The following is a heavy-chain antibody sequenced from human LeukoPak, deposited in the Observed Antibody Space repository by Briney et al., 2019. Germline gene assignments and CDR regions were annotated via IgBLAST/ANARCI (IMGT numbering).Heavy chain of an antibody. CDR2: IYHNEST. J-gene: IGHJ3*02. CDR3: ARLYWGLGAFDI. V-gene: IGHV4-38-2*01. Sequence: PETLSLTCAVSGYSITTGYHWAWIRQTPGKGLEWFGSIYHNESTYYNPSLKSRVTMSVDTSKNHFSLKLSSVTAADTAVYYCARLYWGLGAFDIWGQGTMVTVSS. CDR1: GYSITTGYH. D-gene: IGHD3-16*01.